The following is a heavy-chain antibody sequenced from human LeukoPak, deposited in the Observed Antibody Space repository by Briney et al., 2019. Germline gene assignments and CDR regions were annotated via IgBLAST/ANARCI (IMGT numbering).Heavy chain of an antibody. Sequence: GASVKVSCKASGGTFSSYAISWVRQAPGQGLEWMGGIIPIFGMTNYAQKFQGRVTVTADESTSTAYMELSSLRSDDTAVYYCARDLRGVYYDSGGRDAFDIWGQGTMVTVSS. V-gene: IGHV1-69*13. CDR2: IIPIFGMT. D-gene: IGHD3-22*01. CDR3: ARDLRGVYYDSGGRDAFDI. CDR1: GGTFSSYA. J-gene: IGHJ3*02.